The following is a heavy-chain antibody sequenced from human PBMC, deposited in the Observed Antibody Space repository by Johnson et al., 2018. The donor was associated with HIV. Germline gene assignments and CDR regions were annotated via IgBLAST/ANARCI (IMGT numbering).Heavy chain of an antibody. CDR1: GFTFSSYY. J-gene: IGHJ3*02. V-gene: IGHV3-7*01. Sequence: VQLVESGGGLVQPGGSLRLSCAASGFTFSSYYMSWVRQAPGKGLEWVANIKQDGSEKHYVDSVQGRFTISRDNAKNSLYLQMNSLRAEDTAVYYCARDSGTVDYDAFDIWGQGTMVTVSS. CDR2: IKQDGSEK. CDR3: ARDSGTVDYDAFDI. D-gene: IGHD4-11*01.